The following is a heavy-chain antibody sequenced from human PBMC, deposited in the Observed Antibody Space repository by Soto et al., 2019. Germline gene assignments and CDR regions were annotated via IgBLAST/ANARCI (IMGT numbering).Heavy chain of an antibody. CDR3: ARDSRAYCGGDCYSSWFDP. Sequence: SETLSLTCTVSGGSISSGDYYWSWIRQPPGKGLEWIGYIYYSGSTYYNPSLKSRVTISVDTSKNQFSLKLSSVTAADTAVYYCARDSRAYCGGDCYSSWFDPWGQGTLVTVSS. V-gene: IGHV4-30-4*01. J-gene: IGHJ5*02. CDR2: IYYSGST. D-gene: IGHD2-21*02. CDR1: GGSISSGDYY.